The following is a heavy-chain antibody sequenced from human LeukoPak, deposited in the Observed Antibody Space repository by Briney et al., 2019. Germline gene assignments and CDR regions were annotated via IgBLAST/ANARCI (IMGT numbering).Heavy chain of an antibody. CDR1: GFTFSSYA. Sequence: GGSLRLSCASSGFTFSSYAMSWVRQAPGKGLEWVSAISGSGGSTYYADSVKGRFTISRDNSKNTLYLQMNSLRAEDTAVYYCAKTPYSSSWYYFQHWGQGTLVTVSS. D-gene: IGHD6-13*01. V-gene: IGHV3-23*01. CDR2: ISGSGGST. J-gene: IGHJ1*01. CDR3: AKTPYSSSWYYFQH.